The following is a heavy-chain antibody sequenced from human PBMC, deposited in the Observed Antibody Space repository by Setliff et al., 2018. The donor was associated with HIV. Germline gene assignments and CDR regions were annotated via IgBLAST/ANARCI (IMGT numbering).Heavy chain of an antibody. J-gene: IGHJ6*02. V-gene: IGHV4-34*01. CDR3: ARWGSGTSYYYYGMDV. Sequence: SETLSLTCAVYGGSFSGYYWSWIRQPPGKGLEWIGESNHSGSTNYNASLKSRVSMSVDKSKNQFSLKLTSVTAADTAVYYCARWGSGTSYYYYGMDVWGQGTTVTVS. CDR1: GGSFSGYY. CDR2: SNHSGST. D-gene: IGHD3-10*01.